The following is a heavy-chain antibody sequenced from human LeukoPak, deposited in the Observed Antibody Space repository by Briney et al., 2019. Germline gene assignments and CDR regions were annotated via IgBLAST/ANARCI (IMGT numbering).Heavy chain of an antibody. D-gene: IGHD2-2*01. CDR3: ARDITDIVVVPAAIHLPFDY. V-gene: IGHV1-18*04. CDR1: GYTFTSYG. J-gene: IGHJ4*02. Sequence: ASVKVSCKASGYTFTSYGISWVRQAPGQGLEWMGWISAYNGHTNYAQKLQGRVTMTTDTSTSTAYMELRSLRSDDTAVYYCARDITDIVVVPAAIHLPFDYWGQGTLVTVSS. CDR2: ISAYNGHT.